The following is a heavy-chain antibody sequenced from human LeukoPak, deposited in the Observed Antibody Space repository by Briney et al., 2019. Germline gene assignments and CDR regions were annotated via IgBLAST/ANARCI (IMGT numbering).Heavy chain of an antibody. J-gene: IGHJ4*02. Sequence: GGSLRLSCAASGFTFDDYAMHWVRQAPGKGLEWVSGISWNSGSIGYADSVKGRFTISRDNAKNSLYLQMNSLRAEDTALYYCAKDHTYGSGSYTLSYWGQGTLVTVSS. CDR3: AKDHTYGSGSYTLSY. CDR2: ISWNSGSI. V-gene: IGHV3-9*01. CDR1: GFTFDDYA. D-gene: IGHD3-10*01.